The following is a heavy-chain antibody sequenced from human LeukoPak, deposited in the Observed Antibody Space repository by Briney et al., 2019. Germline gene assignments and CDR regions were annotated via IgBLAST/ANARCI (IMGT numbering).Heavy chain of an antibody. CDR2: ISSSSSYI. CDR1: GFTFSSYS. Sequence: PGGSLRLSCAASGFTFSSYSMNWVRRAPGKGLEWVSSISSSSSYIYYADSVKGRFTISRDNAKNSLYLQMNSLRAEDTAVYYCARGSVVGMDVWGQGTTVTVSS. CDR3: ARGSVVGMDV. J-gene: IGHJ6*02. V-gene: IGHV3-21*01. D-gene: IGHD2-21*01.